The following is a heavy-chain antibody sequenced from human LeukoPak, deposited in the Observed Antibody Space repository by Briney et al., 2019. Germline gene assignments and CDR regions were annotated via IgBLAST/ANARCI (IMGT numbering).Heavy chain of an antibody. D-gene: IGHD3-22*01. CDR3: ARDRYYDSSGYYPIDY. CDR2: IYYSGST. CDR1: GGSISSSSYY. V-gene: IGHV4-39*07. J-gene: IGHJ4*02. Sequence: SETLSLTCTVSGGSISSSSYYWGWIRQPPGKGLEWIGSIYYSGSTYYNPSLKSRVTISVDTSKNQFSLKLSSVTAADTAVYYCARDRYYDSSGYYPIDYRGQGTLVTVYS.